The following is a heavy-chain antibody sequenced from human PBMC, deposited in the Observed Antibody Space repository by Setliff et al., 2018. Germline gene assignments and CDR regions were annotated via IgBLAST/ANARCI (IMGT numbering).Heavy chain of an antibody. D-gene: IGHD3-3*01. CDR2: IRSKAYGGTT. Sequence: GGSLCLSCTASGFTFGDYAMSWVRQAPGKGLEWVGFIRSKAYGGTTEYAASVKGRFTISRDDSKSIAYLQMNSLKTEDTAVYYCTREASVDFWSGYPYYDYMDVWGKGTTVTVSS. J-gene: IGHJ6*03. CDR1: GFTFGDYA. CDR3: TREASVDFWSGYPYYDYMDV. V-gene: IGHV3-49*04.